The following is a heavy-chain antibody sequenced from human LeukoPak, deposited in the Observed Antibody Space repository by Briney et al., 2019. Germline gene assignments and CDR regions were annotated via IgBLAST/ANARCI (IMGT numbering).Heavy chain of an antibody. CDR3: AKQESWSNFDS. J-gene: IGHJ4*02. CDR2: ISGSGGST. CDR1: GFTFSSYA. V-gene: IGHV3-23*01. D-gene: IGHD2-15*01. Sequence: PGGSLRLSCAASGFTFSSYAMSWARQAPGKGLGWVPAISGSGGSTFSADSVKGRFTISRDNSKNTLYLQLNSLRAEDTAVYYCAKQESWSNFDSWGQGTLVTVSS.